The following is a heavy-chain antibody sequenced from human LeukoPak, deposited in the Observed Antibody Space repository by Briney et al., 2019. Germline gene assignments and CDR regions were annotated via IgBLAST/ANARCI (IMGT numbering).Heavy chain of an antibody. D-gene: IGHD5-18*01. V-gene: IGHV3-30-3*01. J-gene: IGHJ4*02. CDR2: MSYDGSNK. CDR1: GFTFSSYA. CDR3: ARSTPAYSYGVDY. Sequence: GGSLRLSCAASGFTFSSYAMHWVRQAPGKGLEWVTLMSYDGSNKYYTDSVKGRFTISRDNSKDTLYLRMNSLRAEDTAVYYCARSTPAYSYGVDYWGQGTLVTVSS.